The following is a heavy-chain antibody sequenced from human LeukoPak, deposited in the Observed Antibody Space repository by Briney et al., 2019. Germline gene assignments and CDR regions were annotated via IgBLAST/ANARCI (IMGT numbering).Heavy chain of an antibody. V-gene: IGHV4-4*07. D-gene: IGHD3-22*01. J-gene: IGHJ4*02. Sequence: SETLSLTCTVSGASSSSYFRTWIRQPAGRGLEWIGRIYTSGSTNYNPSFKSRVTISVDTSKNQFSLKLSSVTAADTAVYYCARAGDSSGYEYYFDYWGQGTLVTVSS. CDR1: GASSSSYF. CDR3: ARAGDSSGYEYYFDY. CDR2: IYTSGST.